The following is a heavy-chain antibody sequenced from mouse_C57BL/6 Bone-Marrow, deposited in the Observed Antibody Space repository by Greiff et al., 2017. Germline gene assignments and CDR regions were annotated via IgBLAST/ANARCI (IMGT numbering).Heavy chain of an antibody. Sequence: EVKVVESGGGLVKPGGSLKLSCAASGFTFSDYGMHWVRQAPEKGLEWVAYISSGISTIYYADTVKGRFTISRDNAKNTLFLQMTSLRSEDTAMYYCARGGYPHYYAMDYWGQGTAVTVSS. CDR1: GFTFSDYG. CDR3: ARGGYPHYYAMDY. D-gene: IGHD2-2*01. J-gene: IGHJ4*01. V-gene: IGHV5-17*01. CDR2: ISSGISTI.